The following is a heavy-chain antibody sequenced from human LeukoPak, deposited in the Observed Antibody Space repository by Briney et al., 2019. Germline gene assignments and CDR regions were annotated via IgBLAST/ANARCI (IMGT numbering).Heavy chain of an antibody. V-gene: IGHV5-51*01. D-gene: IGHD6-19*01. Sequence: GESLKISCKGSGYSFTTYWIAWVRQMPGRGLEWMGIISPDDSDTRYSPSFQGQVTISADKSIITAYLQWSSLKASDTAMYYCARTGYSSGWYGGFDIWGQGTLVTVSS. CDR3: ARTGYSSGWYGGFDI. J-gene: IGHJ3*02. CDR1: GYSFTTYW. CDR2: ISPDDSDT.